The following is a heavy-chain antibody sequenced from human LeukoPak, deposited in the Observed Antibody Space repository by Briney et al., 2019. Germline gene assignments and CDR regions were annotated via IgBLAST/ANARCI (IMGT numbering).Heavy chain of an antibody. V-gene: IGHV7-4-1*02. CDR1: GYTFTSYG. D-gene: IGHD3-10*01. Sequence: ASVKVSCKASGYTFTSYGISWVRQAPGQGLEWMGWINTNTGNPTYAQGFTGRFVFSLDTSVSTAYLQISSLKAEDTAVYYCARDLTPPMVRGSPSFFDYWGQGTLVTVSP. CDR2: INTNTGNP. CDR3: ARDLTPPMVRGSPSFFDY. J-gene: IGHJ4*02.